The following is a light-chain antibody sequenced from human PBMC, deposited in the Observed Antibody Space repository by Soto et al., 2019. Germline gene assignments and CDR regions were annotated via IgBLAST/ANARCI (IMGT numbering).Light chain of an antibody. J-gene: IGKJ1*01. V-gene: IGKV1-5*03. CDR3: QQYNSYSPT. CDR1: QSISVW. Sequence: DIQMTQSPSTLSASVVDRVTITCRASQSISVWLAWYQQKAGKAPNLLIYKAFRLESGVPSRFSGSGSETEFTLTISGLQPGDSATYYCQQYNSYSPTFGQGTKVDI. CDR2: KAF.